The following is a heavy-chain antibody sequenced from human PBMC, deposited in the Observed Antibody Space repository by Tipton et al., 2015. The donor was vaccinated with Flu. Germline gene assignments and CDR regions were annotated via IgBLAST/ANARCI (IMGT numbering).Heavy chain of an antibody. CDR3: ARVGDRWERPMGHYYYYYMDV. Sequence: TLSLTCTVSGGSVSSGSYYWSWIRQPPGKGLEWIGYIYYSGSTNYNPSLKSRVTISVDTSKNQFSLKLSSVTAADTAVYYCARVGDRWERPMGHYYYYYMDVWGKGTTVTVSS. V-gene: IGHV4-61*01. CDR1: GGSVSSGSYY. J-gene: IGHJ6*03. CDR2: IYYSGST. D-gene: IGHD1-26*01.